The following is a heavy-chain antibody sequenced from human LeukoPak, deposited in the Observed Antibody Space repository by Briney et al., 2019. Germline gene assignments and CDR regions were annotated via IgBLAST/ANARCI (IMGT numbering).Heavy chain of an antibody. CDR2: INHSGST. D-gene: IGHD5-18*01. CDR1: GGSFGGYY. J-gene: IGHJ4*02. Sequence: PSETLSLTCAVYGGSFGGYYWSWIRQPPGKGLEWIGEINHSGSTNYNPSLKSRVTISVDTSKNQFSLKLSSVTAADTAVYYCARGYSCFDYWGQGTLVTVSS. CDR3: ARGYSCFDY. V-gene: IGHV4-34*01.